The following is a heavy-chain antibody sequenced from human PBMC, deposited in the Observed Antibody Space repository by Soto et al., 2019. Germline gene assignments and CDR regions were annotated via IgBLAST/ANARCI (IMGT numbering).Heavy chain of an antibody. Sequence: GSVKVSCKGSGYTFTSYAMHWVRQAPGQRLEWMGWINAGNGNTKYSQKFPGRVTITRDTSASTAYMELSTLRTEDTAVYYCARYPGAGVISFGVYGMDVWGQGTT. V-gene: IGHV1-3*01. J-gene: IGHJ6*02. CDR3: ARYPGAGVISFGVYGMDV. CDR2: INAGNGNT. CDR1: GYTFTSYA. D-gene: IGHD3-10*01.